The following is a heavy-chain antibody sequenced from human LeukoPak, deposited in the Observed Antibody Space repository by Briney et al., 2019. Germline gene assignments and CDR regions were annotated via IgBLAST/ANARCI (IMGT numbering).Heavy chain of an antibody. J-gene: IGHJ4*02. CDR1: GFTFSSYA. CDR3: AKDRKQQLVYTFDY. Sequence: GGSLRLSCAASGFTFSSYAMSWVRQAPGKGLEWVSAISGSGGSTYYADSVKGRFTISRDNSKNTLYLQMNSLRAEGTAVYYCAKDRKQQLVYTFDYWGQGTLVTVSS. D-gene: IGHD6-13*01. CDR2: ISGSGGST. V-gene: IGHV3-23*01.